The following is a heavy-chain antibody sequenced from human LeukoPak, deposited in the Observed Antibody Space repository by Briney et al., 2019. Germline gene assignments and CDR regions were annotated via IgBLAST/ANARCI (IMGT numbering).Heavy chain of an antibody. Sequence: GRSLRLSCAASGFTFSSYGMHWVRQAPGKGLEWVAVIWYDGSNKYYADSVKGRFTISRDNSKNTLYLQMNSLRAEDTAVYYCSRALYSSGWWTYDYWGQGTLVTVSS. CDR3: SRALYSSGWWTYDY. V-gene: IGHV3-33*01. J-gene: IGHJ4*02. D-gene: IGHD6-19*01. CDR1: GFTFSSYG. CDR2: IWYDGSNK.